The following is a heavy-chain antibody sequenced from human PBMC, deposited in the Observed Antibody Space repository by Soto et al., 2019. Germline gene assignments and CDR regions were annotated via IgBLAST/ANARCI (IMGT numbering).Heavy chain of an antibody. Sequence: SVKVSCKASGGTFSSYAISWVRQAPGQGLEWMGGIIPIFGTANYAQKFQGRVTITADESTSTAYMELSSLRSEDTAVYYCARVQLEYYYDSSGYSHAFDIWGQGTMVTVSS. CDR1: GGTFSSYA. V-gene: IGHV1-69*13. CDR3: ARVQLEYYYDSSGYSHAFDI. CDR2: IIPIFGTA. J-gene: IGHJ3*02. D-gene: IGHD3-22*01.